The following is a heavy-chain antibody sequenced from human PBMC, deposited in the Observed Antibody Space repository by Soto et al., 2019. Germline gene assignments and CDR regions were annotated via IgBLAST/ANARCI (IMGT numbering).Heavy chain of an antibody. CDR3: ARNMAVAGYAYYYYGMDV. V-gene: IGHV3-53*01. CDR1: GLTVSSNY. CDR2: IYSGGST. D-gene: IGHD6-19*01. Sequence: EVQLVESGGGLIQPGGSLRLSCAASGLTVSSNYMSWVRQAPGKGLEGVSVIYSGGSTYYTDSVKSRFTISRDNSKNTLYLQMNSLRAEDTAVYYCARNMAVAGYAYYYYGMDVWGQGTTVTVSS. J-gene: IGHJ6*02.